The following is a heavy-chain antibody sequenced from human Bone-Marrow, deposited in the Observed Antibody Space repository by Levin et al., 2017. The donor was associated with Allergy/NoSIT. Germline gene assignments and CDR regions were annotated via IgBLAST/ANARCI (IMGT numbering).Heavy chain of an antibody. CDR2: MYSGGST. Sequence: GGSLRLSCAASGFAVSSNYMSWVRQAPGKGLEWVSVMYSGGSTYYADSVKGRFTISRDNSKNTLYLQMKGLRAEDTGVYYCAGDSYDGSPYSYYYGMDVWGQGTTVTVSS. V-gene: IGHV3-53*01. CDR3: AGDSYDGSPYSYYYGMDV. D-gene: IGHD1-26*01. CDR1: GFAVSSNY. J-gene: IGHJ6*02.